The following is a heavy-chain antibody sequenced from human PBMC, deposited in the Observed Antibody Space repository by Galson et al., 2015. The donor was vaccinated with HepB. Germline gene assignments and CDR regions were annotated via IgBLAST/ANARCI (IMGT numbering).Heavy chain of an antibody. D-gene: IGHD6-13*01. CDR3: ARDAGGGSSWTNWFDP. Sequence: SLRLSCAASGFTFSSYEMNWVRQAPGKGLEWVSYISSSGSIIYYADSVKGRFTISRDNAKNSLYLQMNSLRAEDTAVYYCARDAGGGSSWTNWFDPWGQGTLVTVSS. V-gene: IGHV3-48*03. CDR1: GFTFSSYE. J-gene: IGHJ5*02. CDR2: ISSSGSII.